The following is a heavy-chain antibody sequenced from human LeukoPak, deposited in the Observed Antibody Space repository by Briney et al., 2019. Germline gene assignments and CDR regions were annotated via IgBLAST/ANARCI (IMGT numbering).Heavy chain of an antibody. CDR1: GFTFSSYE. D-gene: IGHD6-13*01. CDR2: ISSSGSTI. V-gene: IGHV3-48*03. Sequence: QTGGSLRLSCAASGFTFSSYEMNWVRQAPGKGLEWVSYISSSGSTIYYADSVKGRFTISRDNSKNTLYLQMNSLRAEDTAVYYCARVDSSSWSGLDFDYWGQGTLVTVSS. J-gene: IGHJ4*02. CDR3: ARVDSSSWSGLDFDY.